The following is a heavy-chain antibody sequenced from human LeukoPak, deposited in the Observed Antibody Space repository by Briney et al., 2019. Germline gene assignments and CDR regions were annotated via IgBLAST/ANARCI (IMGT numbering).Heavy chain of an antibody. Sequence: ASVKVSCKASGYTFTGYYMHWVRQAPGQGLEWMGWINTNTGNPTYAQGFTGRFVFSLDTSVSTAYLQISSLKAEDTAVYYCARDIRTYYYDSSGYPDYWGQGTLVTVSS. J-gene: IGHJ4*02. V-gene: IGHV7-4-1*02. CDR3: ARDIRTYYYDSSGYPDY. CDR1: GYTFTGYY. D-gene: IGHD3-22*01. CDR2: INTNTGNP.